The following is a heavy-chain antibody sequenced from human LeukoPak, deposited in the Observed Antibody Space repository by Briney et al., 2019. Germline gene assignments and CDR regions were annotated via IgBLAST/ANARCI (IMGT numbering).Heavy chain of an antibody. V-gene: IGHV4-34*01. CDR2: INHSGST. CDR1: GGSFSGYY. Sequence: SETLSLTCAVYGGSFSGYYWSWIRQPPGNWLEWIGEINHSGSTNYNPSLKSRVTISVDTSKNQFSLKLSSVTAADTAVYYCARGSNSSSSRVDYWGQGTLVTISS. J-gene: IGHJ4*02. D-gene: IGHD6-6*01. CDR3: ARGSNSSSSRVDY.